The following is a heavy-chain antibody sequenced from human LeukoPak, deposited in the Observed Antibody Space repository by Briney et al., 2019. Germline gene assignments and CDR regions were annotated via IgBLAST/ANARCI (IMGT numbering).Heavy chain of an antibody. CDR1: GYTLTELS. CDR3: ATSGWVPYYYYGMDV. V-gene: IGHV1-24*01. Sequence: ASVKVSCKVSGYTLTELSMHWVRQAPGKGLEWMGGFDPKDGETIYAQKFKGRVTMTEDTSTDTAYMELSSLRSEDTAVYYCATSGWVPYYYYGMDVWGQGTTVTVSS. D-gene: IGHD1-26*01. CDR2: FDPKDGET. J-gene: IGHJ6*02.